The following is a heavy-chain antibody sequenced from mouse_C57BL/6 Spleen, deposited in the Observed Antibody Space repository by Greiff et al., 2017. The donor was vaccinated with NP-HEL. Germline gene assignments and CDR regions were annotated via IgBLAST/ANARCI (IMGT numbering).Heavy chain of an antibody. Sequence: QVQLQQPGAELVMPGASVKLSCKASGYTFTSYWMHWVKQRPGQGLEWIGEIDPSDSYTNYNQKFKGKSTLTVDKSSSTAYMQLSSLTSEDSAVYYCARPRYDYDWYFDVWGTGTTVTVSS. V-gene: IGHV1-69*01. CDR1: GYTFTSYW. CDR2: IDPSDSYT. D-gene: IGHD2-4*01. J-gene: IGHJ1*03. CDR3: ARPRYDYDWYFDV.